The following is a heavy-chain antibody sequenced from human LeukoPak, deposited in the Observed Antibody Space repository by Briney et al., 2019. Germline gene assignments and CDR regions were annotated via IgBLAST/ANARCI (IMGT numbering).Heavy chain of an antibody. V-gene: IGHV4-39*07. CDR3: ARDPRQIAAAVVTPFFDP. D-gene: IGHD6-13*01. J-gene: IGHJ5*02. CDR2: IYYSGST. CDR1: GGSISSSSYY. Sequence: SETQSLTCTVSGGSISSSSYYWGWIRQPPGKGLEWIGSIYYSGSTYYNPSLKSRVTISVDTSKNQFSLKLSSVTAADTAVYYCARDPRQIAAAVVTPFFDPWGQGTLVTVSS.